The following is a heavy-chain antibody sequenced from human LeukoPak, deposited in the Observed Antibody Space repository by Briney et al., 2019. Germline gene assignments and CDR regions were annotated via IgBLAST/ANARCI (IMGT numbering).Heavy chain of an antibody. J-gene: IGHJ6*02. CDR3: ARQKWEQQGRDYYFNGLDV. CDR1: IGSISSSKW. V-gene: IGHV4-4*02. Sequence: SETLSLTCSVSIGSISSSKWWSWVRQSSVKGLEWIGEIYLYGTTNYNPSFTSRVTMSVDRSRNQFSLKLTSVTAADTAVYYCARQKWEQQGRDYYFNGLDVWGPGTTVIVSS. D-gene: IGHD1/OR15-1a*01. CDR2: IYLYGTT.